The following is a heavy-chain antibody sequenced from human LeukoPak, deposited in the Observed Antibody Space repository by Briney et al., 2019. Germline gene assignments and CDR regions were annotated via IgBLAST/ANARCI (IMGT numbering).Heavy chain of an antibody. CDR2: IYYSGNT. CDR3: ARQTGSGLFILP. CDR1: GVSISSSNSY. Sequence: SETLSLTCTVSGVSISSSNSYWGWIRQPPGKGLEWIGSIYYSGNTYYNASLKSQVSIPIDTSKNQFSLRLTSVTAADTAVYYCARQTGSGLFILPGGQGTLVTVSS. J-gene: IGHJ4*02. D-gene: IGHD3/OR15-3a*01. V-gene: IGHV4-39*01.